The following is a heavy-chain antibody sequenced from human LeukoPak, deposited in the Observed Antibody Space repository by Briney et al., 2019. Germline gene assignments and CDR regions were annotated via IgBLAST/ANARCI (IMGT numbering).Heavy chain of an antibody. CDR3: AKEVRPNDS. J-gene: IGHJ5*01. CDR1: GFTFSSHA. V-gene: IGHV3-23*01. Sequence: GGSLRLSCAASGFTFSSHAMSWVRQAPGRGLEWVSSIAIIAESTYYADSVKGRFTISRDNSKNTVYLQMDSLRAEDTAVYYCAKEVRPNDSWGQGTLVTFSS. D-gene: IGHD2-2*01. CDR2: IAIIAEST.